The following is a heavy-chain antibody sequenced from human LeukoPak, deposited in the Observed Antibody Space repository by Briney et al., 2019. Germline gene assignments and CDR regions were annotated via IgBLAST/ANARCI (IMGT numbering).Heavy chain of an antibody. CDR3: ARGNRLLWFGELIYPLGPYYYYGMDV. J-gene: IGHJ6*02. D-gene: IGHD3-10*01. CDR1: GYTFTSYA. Sequence: ASVKVSCKASGYTFTSYAMNGVRQAPGQGLEWMGWINTNTGNPTYAQGFTGRFVFSLDISVSTAYLQICSLKAEDTAVYYCARGNRLLWFGELIYPLGPYYYYGMDVWGQGTTVTVSS. V-gene: IGHV7-4-1*01. CDR2: INTNTGNP.